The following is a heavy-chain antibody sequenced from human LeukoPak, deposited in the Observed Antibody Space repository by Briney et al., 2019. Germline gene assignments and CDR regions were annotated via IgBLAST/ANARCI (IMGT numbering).Heavy chain of an antibody. J-gene: IGHJ4*02. V-gene: IGHV1-8*01. Sequence: GASVKVSCKASGYTFTSYDINWVRQATGQGLEWMGWMNPNSGNTGYAQKFQGRVTMTRNTSISTAYMELSSLRSEDTAVYYCARGLRADPTAREMATMDYWGQGTLVTVSS. D-gene: IGHD5-12*01. CDR3: ARGLRADPTAREMATMDY. CDR2: MNPNSGNT. CDR1: GYTFTSYD.